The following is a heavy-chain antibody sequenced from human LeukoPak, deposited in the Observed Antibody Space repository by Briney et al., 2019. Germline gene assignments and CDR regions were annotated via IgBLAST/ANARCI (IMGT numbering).Heavy chain of an antibody. CDR1: GFTFSSYA. CDR3: VKDRGGSPFYGMDV. D-gene: IGHD1-26*01. CDR2: ISGSGGACT. V-gene: IGHV3-23*01. Sequence: PGGSLRLSCAASGFTFSSYAMSWVRQAPGKGLEWVSTISGSGGACTYYADSVKGRFTISRDNSKNTLYLPMNSLRAEDTAVYYCVKDRGGSPFYGMDVWGQGTTVTVSS. J-gene: IGHJ6*02.